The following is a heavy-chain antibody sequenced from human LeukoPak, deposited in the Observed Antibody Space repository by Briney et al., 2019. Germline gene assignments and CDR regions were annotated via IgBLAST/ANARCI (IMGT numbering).Heavy chain of an antibody. CDR1: GYTFTGYY. CDR3: ARAGISSGWYFVAYYYYMDV. V-gene: IGHV1-2*02. CDR2: INPNSGGT. Sequence: ASVKVSCKASGYTFTGYYMHWVRQAPGQGLEWMGWINPNSGGTNYAQKFQGRVTMTRDTSISTAYMELSRLRSDDTAVYDCARAGISSGWYFVAYYYYMDVWGKGTTVTVSS. J-gene: IGHJ6*03. D-gene: IGHD6-19*01.